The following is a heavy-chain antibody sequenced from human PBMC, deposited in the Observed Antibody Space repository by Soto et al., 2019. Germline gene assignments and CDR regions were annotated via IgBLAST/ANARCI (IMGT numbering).Heavy chain of an antibody. CDR1: GYTFTSYA. J-gene: IGHJ6*03. CDR3: ARAVGPDTAMGYYYYYMDV. Sequence: ASVKVSCKASGYTFTSYAMHWVRQAPGQRLEWMGWINPSIGNANYAQKFQGRVTITADKSTSTAYMELSSLRSEDTAVYYCARAVGPDTAMGYYYYYMDVWGKGTTVTVSS. V-gene: IGHV1-3*01. CDR2: INPSIGNA. D-gene: IGHD5-18*01.